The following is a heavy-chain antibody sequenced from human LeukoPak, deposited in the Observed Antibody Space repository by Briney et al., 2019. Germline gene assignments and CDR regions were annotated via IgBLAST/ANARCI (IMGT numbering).Heavy chain of an antibody. CDR3: ARGAERRGYCTNGVCSLNWFDP. V-gene: IGHV4-59*01. Sequence: SETLSLTCTVSGGSISSYYWSWIRRPPGKGLEWIGYIYYSGSTNYNPSLKSRVTISVDTSKNQFSLKLSSVTAADTAVYYCARGAERRGYCTNGVCSLNWFDPWGQGTLVTVSS. J-gene: IGHJ5*02. CDR1: GGSISSYY. CDR2: IYYSGST. D-gene: IGHD2-8*01.